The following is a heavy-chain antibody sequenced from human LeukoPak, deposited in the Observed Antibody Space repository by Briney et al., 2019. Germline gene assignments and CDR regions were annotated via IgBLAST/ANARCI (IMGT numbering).Heavy chain of an antibody. V-gene: IGHV4-59*08. CDR1: GGSISSYY. J-gene: IGHJ4*02. CDR2: IYYSGST. CDR3: ARRSSTSCYDG. D-gene: IGHD2-2*01. Sequence: SETLSLTCTVSGGSISSYYWSWIRQPPGKGLEWIGYIYYSGSTNYNPSLKSRVTISVDTSKNQFSLKLSPVTAADTAVYYCARRSSTSCYDGWGQGTLVTVSS.